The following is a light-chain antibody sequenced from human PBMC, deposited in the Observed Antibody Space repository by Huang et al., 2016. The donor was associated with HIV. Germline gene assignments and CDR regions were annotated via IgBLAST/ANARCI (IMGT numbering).Light chain of an antibody. V-gene: IGKV1-39*01. J-gene: IGKJ2*01. CDR2: AAS. CDR1: QSINSY. CDR3: QQSYSTLYT. Sequence: DIQMTQSPSSLSASVGDRVTITCRADQSINSYLNWYQQKPGKAPKLLIYAASSLQIGVPSRFSGSGSGTDFTLTISSLQPEDFATYYCQQSYSTLYTFGQGTKLEIK.